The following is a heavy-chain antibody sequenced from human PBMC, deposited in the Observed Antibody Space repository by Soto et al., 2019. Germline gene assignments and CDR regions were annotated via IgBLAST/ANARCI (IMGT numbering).Heavy chain of an antibody. J-gene: IGHJ3*02. D-gene: IGHD1-1*01. V-gene: IGHV1-69*12. CDR3: ARGRARVEPRDAFDI. CDR2: IIPIFGTA. CDR1: GGTFSSYA. Sequence: QVQLVQSGAEVKKPGSSVKVSCKASGGTFSSYAISWVRQAPGQGLEWMGGIIPIFGTANYAQKFQGRVTIXGDXSXTTAYMELSSLRSEDTAVYYCARGRARVEPRDAFDIWGQGTMVTVSS.